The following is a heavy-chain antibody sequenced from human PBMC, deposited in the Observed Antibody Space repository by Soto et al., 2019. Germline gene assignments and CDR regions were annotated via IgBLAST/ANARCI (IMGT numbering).Heavy chain of an antibody. V-gene: IGHV3-9*01. Sequence: EVQLVESGGGLVQPGRSLRLSCAASGFTFDADAMHWVRQAPGKGLEWVSGISWNSGSIGYADSVKGRFTISRDNAKKSLYLQMNSLRAEDTALYYCAKASGVGYGEDSRAFDYWGQGTLVTVSS. CDR3: AKASGVGYGEDSRAFDY. CDR1: GFTFDADA. D-gene: IGHD4-17*01. J-gene: IGHJ4*02. CDR2: ISWNSGSI.